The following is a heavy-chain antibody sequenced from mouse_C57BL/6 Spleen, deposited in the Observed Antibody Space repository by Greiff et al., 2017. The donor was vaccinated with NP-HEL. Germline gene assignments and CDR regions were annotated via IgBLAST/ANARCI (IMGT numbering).Heavy chain of an antibody. Sequence: QVQLQQSGAELARPGASVKMSCKASGYTFTSYTMHWVKQRPGQGLEWIGYINPSSGYTKYNQKFKDKATLTADKSSSTANMQLSSLTSEDSAVYYCARAITTNYAMDYWGQGTSVTVSS. V-gene: IGHV1-4*01. D-gene: IGHD1-1*01. CDR1: GYTFTSYT. CDR3: ARAITTNYAMDY. J-gene: IGHJ4*01. CDR2: INPSSGYT.